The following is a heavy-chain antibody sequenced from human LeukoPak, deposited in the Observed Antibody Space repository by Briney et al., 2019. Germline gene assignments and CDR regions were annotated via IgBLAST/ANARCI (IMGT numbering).Heavy chain of an antibody. Sequence: SQTLSLTCTVSGGSISSGSYYWGWIRQPPGKGLEWIGSIYHSGSTYYNPSLKSRVTISVDTSKNQFSLKLSSVTAADTAVYYCAINLGIVGATRFDYWGQGTLVTVSS. J-gene: IGHJ4*02. V-gene: IGHV4-39*07. CDR1: GGSISSGSYY. D-gene: IGHD1-26*01. CDR3: AINLGIVGATRFDY. CDR2: IYHSGST.